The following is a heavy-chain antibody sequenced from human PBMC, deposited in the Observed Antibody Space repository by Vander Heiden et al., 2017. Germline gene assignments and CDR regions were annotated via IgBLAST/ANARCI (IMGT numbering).Heavy chain of an antibody. V-gene: IGHV3-33*01. J-gene: IGHJ4*02. CDR2: IWYDGINK. CDR1: GFTFSSYG. Sequence: QVQLVASGGGVVQPGRSLRLSCAASGFTFSSYGMHWVRQAPGKGLEWVALIWYDGINKYYADSVKGRFTISRDNSKNTLYLQMNSLRAEDTAVYYCARDRAVIEGQWLVDHWGQGTLVTVSS. D-gene: IGHD6-19*01. CDR3: ARDRAVIEGQWLVDH.